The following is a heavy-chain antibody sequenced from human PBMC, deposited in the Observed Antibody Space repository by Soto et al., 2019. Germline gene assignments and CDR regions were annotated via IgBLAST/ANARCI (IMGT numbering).Heavy chain of an antibody. D-gene: IGHD3-9*01. Sequence: ASVKVSCKASGYTFTSYCMSWVRQAPGQGLEWMGWISAYNGNTNYAQKLQGRVTMTTDTSTSTAYMELRSLRSDDTAVYYCAREDDILTGSQSDYWGQGTLVTVSS. V-gene: IGHV1-18*01. CDR2: ISAYNGNT. CDR3: AREDDILTGSQSDY. CDR1: GYTFTSYC. J-gene: IGHJ4*02.